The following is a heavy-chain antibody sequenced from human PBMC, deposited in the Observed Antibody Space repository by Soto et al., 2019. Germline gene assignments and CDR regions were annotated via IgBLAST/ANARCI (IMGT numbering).Heavy chain of an antibody. CDR2: INAGNGNT. Sequence: ASVKVSCKASGYTFTSYAMHWVRQAPGQRLEWMGWINAGNGNTKYAQKFQGRVTITRDTSTSTAYMELRSLRSDDTAVYYCARDRDYVAEKDAFDIWGQGTMVTVSS. CDR1: GYTFTSYA. V-gene: IGHV1-3*01. J-gene: IGHJ3*02. D-gene: IGHD4-17*01. CDR3: ARDRDYVAEKDAFDI.